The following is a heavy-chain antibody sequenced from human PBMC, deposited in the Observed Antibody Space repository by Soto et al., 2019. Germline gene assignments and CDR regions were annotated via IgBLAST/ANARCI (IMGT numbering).Heavy chain of an antibody. D-gene: IGHD3-16*02. J-gene: IGHJ4*02. Sequence: SETLSLTCTVSGDSIISYYWSWIRQPPGKGLEWIAYIYYSGSTNYNPSLKSRVAISGDTSKNQFSLKLSSVTAADTAVYYCARTVIGGFDYWGQGILVTSPQ. CDR3: ARTVIGGFDY. V-gene: IGHV4-59*01. CDR1: GDSIISYY. CDR2: IYYSGST.